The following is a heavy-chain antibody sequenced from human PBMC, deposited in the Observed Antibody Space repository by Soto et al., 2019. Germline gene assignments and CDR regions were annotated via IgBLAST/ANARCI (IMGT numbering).Heavy chain of an antibody. D-gene: IGHD2-21*02. J-gene: IGHJ4*02. V-gene: IGHV1-46*01. Sequence: QVQLMQSGAEVKKPGASVKVSCKASGDTFTDYYIHWVRQAPGQGLEWMGTANPRGGHTTYAQHFRGRVTMTRDTSTSTLYMALTSLTSDDTAIYYCARGGHVVVVTAALDYWGQGTLVTVSS. CDR3: ARGGHVVVVTAALDY. CDR2: ANPRGGHT. CDR1: GDTFTDYY.